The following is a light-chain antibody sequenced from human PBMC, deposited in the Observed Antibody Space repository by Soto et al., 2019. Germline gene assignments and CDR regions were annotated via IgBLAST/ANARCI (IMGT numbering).Light chain of an antibody. CDR3: CSYAGSSTHVV. CDR2: EVS. J-gene: IGLJ2*01. Sequence: QSVLTQPASVSGSPGQSITISCTGTSSDVGSYNLVSWYQQHPGKAPKLMIYEVSKRPSGVSNRFSGSKSGNTASLTISGLQAEDEAHYYCCSYAGSSTHVVFGGGTKLTVL. V-gene: IGLV2-23*02. CDR1: SSDVGSYNL.